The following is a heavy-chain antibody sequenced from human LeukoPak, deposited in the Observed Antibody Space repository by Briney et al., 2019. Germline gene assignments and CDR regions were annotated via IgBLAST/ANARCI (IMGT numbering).Heavy chain of an antibody. CDR1: GGSISSSSFY. CDR2: IYYSGIT. D-gene: IGHD5/OR15-5a*01. Sequence: SETQSLTCTVSGGSISSSSFYWGWIRQPPGKGLEWIGSIYYSGITYYNPSLKSRVTISVDTSKNQFSLKLSSVTAADTAVYYCARGVCTIPKTYYFDFWGQGTLVTVSS. J-gene: IGHJ4*02. V-gene: IGHV4-39*01. CDR3: ARGVCTIPKTYYFDF.